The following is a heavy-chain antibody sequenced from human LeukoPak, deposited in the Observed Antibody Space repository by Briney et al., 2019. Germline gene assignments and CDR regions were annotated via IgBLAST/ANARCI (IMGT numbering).Heavy chain of an antibody. Sequence: PGGSLRLSCAGSGFPFSSHGMNWVRQAPGKGLEWVSGISPGGGPTYYADSVEGRFTISRDDSKNTLYLQMKNLRAEDTAVYYCAKDGAWLRFDDWGQGILVTVSS. CDR3: AKDGAWLRFDD. CDR2: ISPGGGPT. J-gene: IGHJ4*02. CDR1: GFPFSSHG. D-gene: IGHD5-12*01. V-gene: IGHV3-23*01.